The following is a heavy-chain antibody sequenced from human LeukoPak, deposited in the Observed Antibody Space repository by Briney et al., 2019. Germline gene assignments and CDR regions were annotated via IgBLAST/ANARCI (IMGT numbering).Heavy chain of an antibody. CDR3: ARLVSAESDY. Sequence: ASVKVSCKASGGTFSNYAISWVRQAPGQGLEWMGGIIPIFGTANYAQKFQGSVTITADESTSTAYMELSSLRSEDTAVYYCARLVSAESDYWGQGTLVTVSS. V-gene: IGHV1-69*01. D-gene: IGHD2-8*01. CDR1: GGTFSNYA. CDR2: IIPIFGTA. J-gene: IGHJ4*02.